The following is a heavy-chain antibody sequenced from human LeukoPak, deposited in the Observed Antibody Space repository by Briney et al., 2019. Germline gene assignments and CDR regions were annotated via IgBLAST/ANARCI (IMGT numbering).Heavy chain of an antibody. V-gene: IGHV4-34*01. CDR1: GGSFSGYY. J-gene: IGHJ4*02. CDR2: INHSGST. D-gene: IGHD6-19*01. CDR3: ARVLSSGWYNYFDY. Sequence: SETLSLTCAVYGGSFSGYYWSWIRQPPGKGLEWIGEINHSGSTNYNPSLKSRVTISVDTSKNQFSLKLSSVTAADTAVYYCARVLSSGWYNYFDYWGQGTLVTVSS.